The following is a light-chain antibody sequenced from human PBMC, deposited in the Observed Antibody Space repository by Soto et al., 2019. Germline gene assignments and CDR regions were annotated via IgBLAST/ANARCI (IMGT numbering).Light chain of an antibody. Sequence: EIVMTQSPATLSVSPGEGATLSCRASQSVSIKLAWYQQKPGQAPRLLIYDTSTRATGIPARFSGSGSGTEFTLTISSLQSEDFAVYYCQQYNKWPPITCGQGTRREIK. CDR1: QSVSIK. J-gene: IGKJ5*01. CDR3: QQYNKWPPIT. CDR2: DTS. V-gene: IGKV3-15*01.